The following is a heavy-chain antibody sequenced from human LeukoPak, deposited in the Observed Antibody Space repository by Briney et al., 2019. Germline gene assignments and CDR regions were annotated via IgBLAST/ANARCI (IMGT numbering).Heavy chain of an antibody. CDR2: INQDESKN. CDR1: GFSFSTYW. Sequence: PGGSLRLSCVASGFSFSTYWMAWVRQAPGKGPEWVANINQDESKNHHVDSVQGRFTISRDNAKRSLFLQMNSLRAEDTAVYYCARDTDGALDSWGQGTPVTVSS. V-gene: IGHV3-7*01. J-gene: IGHJ4*02. CDR3: ARDTDGALDS. D-gene: IGHD4-17*01.